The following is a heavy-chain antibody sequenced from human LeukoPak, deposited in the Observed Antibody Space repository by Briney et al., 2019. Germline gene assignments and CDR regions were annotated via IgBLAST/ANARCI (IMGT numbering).Heavy chain of an antibody. D-gene: IGHD2-2*01. V-gene: IGHV1-8*01. CDR1: GYTFTNYD. CDR2: MNTKIGNN. J-gene: IGHJ1*01. Sequence: ASVKVSCKASGYTFTNYDINWVRQATGQGLEWMGWMNTKIGNNGYAQKFQGRLTLTRSTSLTTAYMELSSLRSEDTAVYYCARGGVGPPANEYFQHWGQGTLVTVSS. CDR3: ARGGVGPPANEYFQH.